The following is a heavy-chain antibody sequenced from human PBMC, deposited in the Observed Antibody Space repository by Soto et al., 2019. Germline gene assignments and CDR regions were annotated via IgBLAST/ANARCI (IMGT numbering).Heavy chain of an antibody. CDR1: GFSVSFYY. J-gene: IGHJ4*02. CDR3: ARVRYSSFDF. D-gene: IGHD3-16*02. V-gene: IGHV3-53*01. CDR2: IHSDGTT. Sequence: GGSLRLSCAASGFSVSFYYVTWVRQAPGKGLEWVSIIHSDGTTYYAGSVKGRFTFSRDSSKNTVYLQMNSLRGEDTAVYYCARVRYSSFDFWGQGTLVTVSS.